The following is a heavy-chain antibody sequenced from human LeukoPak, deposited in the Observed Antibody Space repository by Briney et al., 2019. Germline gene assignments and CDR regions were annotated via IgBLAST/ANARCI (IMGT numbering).Heavy chain of an antibody. Sequence: GGSLRLSCAASGFTFSSYAMSWVRQAPGKGLEWVSAISGSGGSTYYADSVKGRFTIPRDNSKNTLYLQMNSLRAEDTAVYYCAKDSSGYYPMNGMDVWGQGTTVTVSS. J-gene: IGHJ6*02. CDR3: AKDSSGYYPMNGMDV. CDR2: ISGSGGST. CDR1: GFTFSSYA. D-gene: IGHD3-22*01. V-gene: IGHV3-23*01.